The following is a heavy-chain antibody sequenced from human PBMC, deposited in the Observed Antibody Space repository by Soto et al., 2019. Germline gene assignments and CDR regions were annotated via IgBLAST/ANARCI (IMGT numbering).Heavy chain of an antibody. J-gene: IGHJ4*02. CDR2: IDPSDSQT. CDR1: GYSSAGYW. D-gene: IGHD3-22*01. V-gene: IGHV5-10-1*01. CDR3: ARQIYDSDTGPNFQYYFDS. Sequence: GESLKISCKGSGYSSAGYWVTWVRQKPGKGLEWMGRIDPSDSQTYYSPSFRGHVTISATKSSTTVFLQWSSLRASDTAMYYCARQIYDSDTGPNFQYYFDSWGQGTPVTVSS.